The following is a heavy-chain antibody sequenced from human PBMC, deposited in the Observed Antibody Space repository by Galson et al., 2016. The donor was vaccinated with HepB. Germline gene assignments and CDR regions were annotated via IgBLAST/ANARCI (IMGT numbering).Heavy chain of an antibody. J-gene: IGHJ5*02. CDR1: TDSISTYY. CDR3: ARVARYYSGNRCYAGGWFDP. CDR2: IFSSGIT. V-gene: IGHV4-4*07. D-gene: IGHD2-15*01. Sequence: ETLSLTCTVSTDSISTYYWSWIRQPAGKGLEWIGRIFSSGITNYNPSLKSRVIMSVDTSKNQFSLRLNSVTAADTAVYYCARVARYYSGNRCYAGGWFDPWGQGTLVTVSS.